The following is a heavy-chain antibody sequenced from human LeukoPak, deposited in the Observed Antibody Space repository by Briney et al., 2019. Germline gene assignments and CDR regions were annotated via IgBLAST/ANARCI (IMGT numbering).Heavy chain of an antibody. J-gene: IGHJ4*02. CDR1: GFTFTNYA. Sequence: GGSLRLSCVASGFTFTNYAMTWVRQAPGKGLEWVSGVSGSGASTYYAESVKGRFSISRDNSENMMYLQLSSLRAEDSAVYYCAKEKVGGAVAGPLDSWGQGTLVTVSS. D-gene: IGHD6-19*01. CDR2: VSGSGAST. CDR3: AKEKVGGAVAGPLDS. V-gene: IGHV3-23*01.